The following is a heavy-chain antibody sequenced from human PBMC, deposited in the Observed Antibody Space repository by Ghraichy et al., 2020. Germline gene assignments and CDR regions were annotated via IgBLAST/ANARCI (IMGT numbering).Heavy chain of an antibody. Sequence: LSLTCAASGFTFSSYGMHWVRQAPGKGLEWVAVISYDGSNKYYADSVKGRFTISRDNSKNTLYLQMNSLRAEDTAVYYCAKVGGSSGYYRYGMDVWGQGTTVTVSS. CDR1: GFTFSSYG. CDR3: AKVGGSSGYYRYGMDV. J-gene: IGHJ6*02. CDR2: ISYDGSNK. V-gene: IGHV3-30*18. D-gene: IGHD3-22*01.